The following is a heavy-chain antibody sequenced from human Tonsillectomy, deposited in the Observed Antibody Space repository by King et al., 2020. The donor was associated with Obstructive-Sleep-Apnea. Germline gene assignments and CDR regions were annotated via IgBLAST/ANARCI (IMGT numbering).Heavy chain of an antibody. Sequence: QLVQSGGGLVQPGGSLRLSCVASGFTFSTYSMNWVRQAPGKGLEWLSYISSSSSTIYDADSAKGRFTISRDNAKNSLYLQMNSLRAEDTAMYYCARGPEGIQRWSMYGGYYQDGSSYYFGGDYWGQGTLVTVSS. CDR1: GFTFSTYS. CDR2: ISSSSSTI. J-gene: IGHJ4*02. D-gene: IGHD5-18*01. CDR3: ARGPEGIQRWSMYGGYYQDGSSYYFGGDY. V-gene: IGHV3-48*04.